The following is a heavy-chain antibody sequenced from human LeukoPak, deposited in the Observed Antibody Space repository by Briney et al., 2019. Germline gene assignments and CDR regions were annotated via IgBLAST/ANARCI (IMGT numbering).Heavy chain of an antibody. CDR1: GVKIDTFF. CDR2: MNPNSGNT. Sequence: EASVTVSCKASGVKIDTFFVNWVRQATGQGLEWMGWMNPNSGNTGYAQKFQGRVTMTRNTSISTAYMELSSLRSEDTAVYYCAIVVVVEFPYYYYGMDVWGQGTTVTVSS. CDR3: AIVVVVEFPYYYYGMDV. J-gene: IGHJ6*02. D-gene: IGHD2-15*01. V-gene: IGHV1-8*02.